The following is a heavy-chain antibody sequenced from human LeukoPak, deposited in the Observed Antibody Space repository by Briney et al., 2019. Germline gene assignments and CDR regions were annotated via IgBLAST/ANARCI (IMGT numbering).Heavy chain of an antibody. CDR2: IYYSGST. V-gene: IGHV4-59*08. CDR3: ARGTYSYALFFDF. CDR1: GGSISSYY. J-gene: IGHJ4*02. Sequence: PSETLSLTCTVSGGSISSYYWSRIRQPPGKGLEWIGYIYYSGSTNYNPSLKSRVTISVDTSKNQFSLKLSSVTAADTAVYYCARGTYSYALFFDFWGQGTLVTVSS. D-gene: IGHD5-18*01.